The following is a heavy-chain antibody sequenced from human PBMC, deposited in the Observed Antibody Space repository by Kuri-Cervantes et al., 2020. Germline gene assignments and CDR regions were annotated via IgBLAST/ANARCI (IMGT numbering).Heavy chain of an antibody. J-gene: IGHJ4*02. Sequence: SVKVSCKASGGTFSSYAISWVRQAPGQGLEWMGGIIPIFGTANYAQKFQGRVTITTDESTSTAYMELSSLRSEDTAVYYCARLSSYYGSGSYETEDYWGQGTLVTDSS. CDR3: ARLSSYYGSGSYETEDY. V-gene: IGHV1-69*05. CDR2: IIPIFGTA. D-gene: IGHD3-10*01. CDR1: GGTFSSYA.